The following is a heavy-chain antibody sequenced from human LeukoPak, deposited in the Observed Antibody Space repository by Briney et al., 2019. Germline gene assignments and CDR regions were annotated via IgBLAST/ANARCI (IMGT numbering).Heavy chain of an antibody. CDR3: ARDSYSSSWYSYGGFDP. D-gene: IGHD6-13*01. CDR2: ISYDGSNK. V-gene: IGHV3-30-3*01. J-gene: IGHJ5*02. CDR1: GFTFSSYA. Sequence: GGSLRLSCAASGFTFSSYAMHWVRQAPGKGLEWVAVISYDGSNKYYAGSVKGRFTISRDNSKNTLYLQMNSLRAEDTAVYYCARDSYSSSWYSYGGFDPWGQGTLVTVSS.